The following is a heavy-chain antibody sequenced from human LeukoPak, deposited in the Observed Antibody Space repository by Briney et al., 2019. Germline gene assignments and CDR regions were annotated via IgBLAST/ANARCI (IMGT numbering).Heavy chain of an antibody. CDR3: ARIVYRTTVDY. V-gene: IGHV4-34*01. Sequence: GSLRLSCAASGFTFSENYMSWIRQPPGKGLEWIGEINHSGSTNYNPSLKSRVTISVDTSKNQFSLKLSSVTAADTAVYYCARIVYRTTVDYWGQGTLVTVSS. J-gene: IGHJ4*02. D-gene: IGHD4-17*01. CDR2: INHSGST. CDR1: GFTFSENY.